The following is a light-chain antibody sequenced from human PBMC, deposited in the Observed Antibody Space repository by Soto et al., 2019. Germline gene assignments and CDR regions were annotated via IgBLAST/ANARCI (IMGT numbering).Light chain of an antibody. J-gene: IGKJ2*01. CDR3: QQRSRWPRDT. CDR2: AAS. Sequence: EVVLTQSPATLSLSPGESATLSCRASQNVGHNLAWYQQTPGQAPRLLIYAASDRATGIPARFRGSESDTDFTLTITSVEPEDFAVYYCQQRSRWPRDTFGQGTKLEIK. CDR1: QNVGHN. V-gene: IGKV3-11*01.